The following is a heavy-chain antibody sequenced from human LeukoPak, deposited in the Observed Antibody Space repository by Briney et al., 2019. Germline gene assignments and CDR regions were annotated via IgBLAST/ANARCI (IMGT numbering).Heavy chain of an antibody. V-gene: IGHV4-4*02. Sequence: PSGTLSLTCAVSGGSIGSSNWWSWVRQPPGKGLEWIGEIYHSGSTNYNPSLKSRVTISVDKSKNQFSLKLSSVTAADTAVYYCARVDFEPENYSVYRGQGTLVTVSS. CDR1: GGSIGSSNW. D-gene: IGHD5/OR15-5a*01. CDR3: ARVDFEPENYSVY. J-gene: IGHJ4*02. CDR2: IYHSGST.